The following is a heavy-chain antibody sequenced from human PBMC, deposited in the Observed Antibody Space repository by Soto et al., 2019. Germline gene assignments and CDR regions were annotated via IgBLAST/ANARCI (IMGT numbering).Heavy chain of an antibody. V-gene: IGHV3-7*01. Sequence: PGGSLRLSCAASGFTFSSYWMSWVRQAPGKGLEWVANIKQDGSEKYYVDSVKGRFTISRDNAKNSLYLQMNSLRAEDTAVYYCARDSSREKLDAFDIWGQGTMVTVSS. CDR1: GFTFSSYW. J-gene: IGHJ3*02. CDR2: IKQDGSEK. CDR3: ARDSSREKLDAFDI. D-gene: IGHD6-13*01.